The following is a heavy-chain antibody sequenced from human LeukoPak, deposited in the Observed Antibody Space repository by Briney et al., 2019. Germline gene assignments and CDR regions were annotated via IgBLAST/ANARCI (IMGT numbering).Heavy chain of an antibody. V-gene: IGHV4-59*08. Sequence: SETLSLTCTVSGGSTSSYYWSWIRQPPGKGLEWIGYIYYSGSTDYNPSLKSRATISVDTSKNQFSLELTSVTAADTAVYYCARRSLSPYWYFDLWGRGTLLTVSS. CDR1: GGSTSSYY. J-gene: IGHJ2*01. CDR3: ARRSLSPYWYFDL. CDR2: IYYSGST.